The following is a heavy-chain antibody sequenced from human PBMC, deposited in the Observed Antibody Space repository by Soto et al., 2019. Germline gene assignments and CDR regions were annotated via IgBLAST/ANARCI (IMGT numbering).Heavy chain of an antibody. J-gene: IGHJ6*03. CDR2: ISYSGST. CDR1: GGSISSSSSS. D-gene: IGHD2-2*01. V-gene: IGHV4-39*01. CDR3: ARTYVTDVVVVPASKDYMDV. Sequence: QLQLQESGPGLVKPSETLSLTCTVSGGSISSSSSSWGWIRQPPGKGLEWLGIISYSGSTYYSPSLKGRVTISVDASKNLFSLKLSSVTAADTAVYYCARTYVTDVVVVPASKDYMDVWGKGTTVNVSS.